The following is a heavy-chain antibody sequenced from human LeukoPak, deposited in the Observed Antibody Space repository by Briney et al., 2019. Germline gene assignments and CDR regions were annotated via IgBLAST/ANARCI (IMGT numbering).Heavy chain of an antibody. J-gene: IGHJ4*02. D-gene: IGHD3-10*01. CDR1: GFTLSSYW. CDR2: IKHDGSEK. CDR3: TRDSQGSGIYSVDY. Sequence: GGALRLSCAASGFTLSSYWMSWVRQAPGKGLEWVANIKHDGSEKYYVDSVKGRFTISRDNAKNSLLLQMNSLRAEDTAVYWCTRDSQGSGIYSVDYWGQGTLVTVSS. V-gene: IGHV3-7*05.